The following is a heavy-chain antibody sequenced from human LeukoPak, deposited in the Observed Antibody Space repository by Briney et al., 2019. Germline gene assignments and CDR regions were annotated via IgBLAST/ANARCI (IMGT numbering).Heavy chain of an antibody. CDR2: INPNSGVT. D-gene: IGHD6-6*01. CDR1: GYTFTGYY. CDR3: ATSSSSDYFDY. J-gene: IGHJ4*02. Sequence: ASVKVSCKASGYTFTGYYMHWVRQAPGQGLEWMGWINPNSGVTNYAQKFQGRVTMTRDTSISTAYMELSRLRSDDTAVYYCATSSSSDYFDYWGQGTLVTVSS. V-gene: IGHV1-2*02.